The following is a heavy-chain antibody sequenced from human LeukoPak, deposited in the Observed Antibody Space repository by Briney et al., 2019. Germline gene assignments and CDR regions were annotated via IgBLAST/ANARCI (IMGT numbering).Heavy chain of an antibody. CDR3: ARYNGVCYRSCAFDI. V-gene: IGHV1-69*13. CDR2: IIPIFGTA. CDR1: GGTFSSYT. J-gene: IGHJ3*02. Sequence: SVKVSCKASGGTFSSYTFSWVRQAPGQGLEWMGGIIPIFGTANYAQKFQGRVTITADESTSTAYMELSSLRAEDTAVYYCARYNGVCYRSCAFDIWGQGTMVTFSS. D-gene: IGHD2-8*01.